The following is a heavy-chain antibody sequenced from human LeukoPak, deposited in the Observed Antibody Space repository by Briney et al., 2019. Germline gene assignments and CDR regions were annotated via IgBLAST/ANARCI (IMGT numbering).Heavy chain of an antibody. J-gene: IGHJ4*02. CDR2: IIPILGIA. V-gene: IGHV1-69*04. CDR1: GGTFSSYA. D-gene: IGHD3-22*01. Sequence: SVKVSCKASGGTFSSYAISWVRQAPGQGLEWMGRIIPILGIANYAQKFQGRVTMTEDTSTDTAYMELSSLRSEDTAVYYCATVPYYYDSSASKPFDYWGQGTLVTVSS. CDR3: ATVPYYYDSSASKPFDY.